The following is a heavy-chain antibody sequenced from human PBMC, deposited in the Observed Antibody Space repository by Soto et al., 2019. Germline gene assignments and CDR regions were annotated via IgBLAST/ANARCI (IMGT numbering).Heavy chain of an antibody. CDR3: ARALSAVAGTHAFDI. CDR1: GDSFSSYT. Sequence: QVQLVQSGAAVEKPGSSVKISCNASGDSFSSYTLSWMRQAPGHGLEWMGRIVPLLGTTNYVQKFQGSVTFTADKSTSTVYMEVRSLRSEDTARYYCARALSAVAGTHAFDIWGQGTMVIVSS. CDR2: IVPLLGTT. V-gene: IGHV1-69*08. J-gene: IGHJ3*02. D-gene: IGHD6-19*01.